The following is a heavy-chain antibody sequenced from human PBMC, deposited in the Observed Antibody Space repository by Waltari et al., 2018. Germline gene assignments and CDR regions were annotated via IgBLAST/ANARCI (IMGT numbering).Heavy chain of an antibody. V-gene: IGHV3-7*01. J-gene: IGHJ3*01. CDR1: GITFSDSW. D-gene: IGHD2-21*01. CDR2: TDKDGSKK. CDR3: TRDWSSYMSFYF. Sequence: DVQLVDSGGGLVQPGGSLRLSCVASGITFSDSWMSWVRQAPGEGLEGVAETDKDGSKKYYAHTVWGRFTITSENGKNSLYIATDDLRAEDTAVYYCTRDWSSYMSFYFWGQGTVVTVSP.